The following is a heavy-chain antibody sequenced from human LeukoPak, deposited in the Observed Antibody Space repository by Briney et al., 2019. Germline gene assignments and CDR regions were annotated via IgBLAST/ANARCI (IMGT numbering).Heavy chain of an antibody. CDR2: INHNGST. CDR1: GGSFSGYY. Sequence: PSETLSLTCAVYGGSFSGYYWSWIRQPPGKGLEWIGEINHNGSTNYNPSLKSRVTISVDTSKNQFSLKLSSVTAADTAVYYCARVRCSSTSCYTGAFDYWGQGTLVTVSS. J-gene: IGHJ4*02. CDR3: ARVRCSSTSCYTGAFDY. D-gene: IGHD2-2*02. V-gene: IGHV4-34*01.